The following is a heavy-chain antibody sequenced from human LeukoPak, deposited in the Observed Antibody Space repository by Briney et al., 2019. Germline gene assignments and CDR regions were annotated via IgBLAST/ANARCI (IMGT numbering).Heavy chain of an antibody. Sequence: PSETLSLTCTVSDYSISSGYYWGWIRQPPGKGLEWTGSIFQSGHTYYSPSLKSRVTISVDTSNNRSSLSLSAVTAADTAIYYCARDTRTAQGFDYWGQGILVTVSS. D-gene: IGHD2-15*01. J-gene: IGHJ4*02. V-gene: IGHV4-38-2*02. CDR2: IFQSGHT. CDR3: ARDTRTAQGFDY. CDR1: DYSISSGYY.